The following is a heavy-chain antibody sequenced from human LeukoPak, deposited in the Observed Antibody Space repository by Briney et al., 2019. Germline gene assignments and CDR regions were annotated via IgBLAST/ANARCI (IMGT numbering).Heavy chain of an antibody. Sequence: KSSETLSLTCAVSGGSINSYYWTWIRQAAGKEPEWIGRIHSGGSTNYNPSLKSRVTMSVDTSENHFSLKLSSLTAADTAIYYCAREFGGVNRFDPWGQGILVTVSS. V-gene: IGHV4-4*07. D-gene: IGHD3-3*01. CDR3: AREFGGVNRFDP. CDR2: IHSGGST. CDR1: GGSINSYY. J-gene: IGHJ5*02.